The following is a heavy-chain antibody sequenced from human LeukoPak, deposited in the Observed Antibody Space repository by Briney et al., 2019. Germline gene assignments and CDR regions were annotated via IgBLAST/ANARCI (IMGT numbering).Heavy chain of an antibody. Sequence: PGRSLRLSCAASGFTFTSYVMHWVRQAPGKGLEWVAVISFAGDIYYYADSVKGRFTISIDNSRSTLYLHMNSLRAEDTAVYYCAKGSPVKRFGELSLRSGSAEEDFDYWGQGTLVSVSS. V-gene: IGHV3-30*04. CDR1: GFTFTSYV. D-gene: IGHD3-10*01. CDR3: AKGSPVKRFGELSLRSGSAEEDFDY. J-gene: IGHJ4*02. CDR2: ISFAGDIY.